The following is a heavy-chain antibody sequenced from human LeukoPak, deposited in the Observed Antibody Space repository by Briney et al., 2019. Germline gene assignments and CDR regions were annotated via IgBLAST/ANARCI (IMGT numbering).Heavy chain of an antibody. Sequence: GGSLRLSCAASGLDFSSSAMNWVRQTPGKGLEWLSYSSASSSDVYYADSVKGRFTISRDNAKSSLYLQMNSLTAEDTAIYFCARGRDHAFDIWGQGTRVTVSS. CDR1: GLDFSSSA. V-gene: IGHV3-48*01. J-gene: IGHJ3*02. CDR3: ARGRDHAFDI. CDR2: SSASSSDV.